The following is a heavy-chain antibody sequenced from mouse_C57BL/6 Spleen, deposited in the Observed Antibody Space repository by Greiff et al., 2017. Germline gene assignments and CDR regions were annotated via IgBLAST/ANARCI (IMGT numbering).Heavy chain of an antibody. J-gene: IGHJ4*01. CDR2: INPYNGGT. CDR1: GYTFTDYY. D-gene: IGHD2-4*01. CDR3: ARVYDYPTYARDY. Sequence: EVQLQQSGPVLVKPGASVKLSCKASGYTFTDYYMNWVKQSHGKSLEWIGVINPYNGGTSYNQKVKGKATLTVYKSSTTAYIVHNSLTSESCVVYYRARVYDYPTYARDYWGQGTSVTVSS. V-gene: IGHV1-19*01.